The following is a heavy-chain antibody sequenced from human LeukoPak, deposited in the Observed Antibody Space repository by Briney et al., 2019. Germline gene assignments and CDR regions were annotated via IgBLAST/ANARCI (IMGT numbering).Heavy chain of an antibody. CDR1: GGTFSSYA. CDR3: ARGRRTLGTYYFDY. V-gene: IGHV1-69*01. Sequence: VASVKVSCKASGGTFSSYAISWVRQAPGQGLEWMGGIIPIFGTANYAQKFQGRVTITADESTSTAYMELSSLRSEDTAVYYCARGRRTLGTYYFDYWGQGTLVTVSS. CDR2: IIPIFGTA. J-gene: IGHJ4*02. D-gene: IGHD1-1*01.